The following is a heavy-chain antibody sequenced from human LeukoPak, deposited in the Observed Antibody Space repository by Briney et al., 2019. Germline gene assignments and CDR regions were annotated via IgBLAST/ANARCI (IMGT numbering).Heavy chain of an antibody. V-gene: IGHV1-46*01. CDR3: ARQEDSSGYYHYY. CDR1: GYTFTNYY. D-gene: IGHD3-22*01. Sequence: ASVKVSCKASGYTFTNYYEHWVRQAPGQVLEWMGIINPSGGYTTYAQKFQGRVTMTRDTSTSTVSMELSSLRSEDTAVYFCARQEDSSGYYHYYWGQGTLVTVSS. CDR2: INPSGGYT. J-gene: IGHJ4*02.